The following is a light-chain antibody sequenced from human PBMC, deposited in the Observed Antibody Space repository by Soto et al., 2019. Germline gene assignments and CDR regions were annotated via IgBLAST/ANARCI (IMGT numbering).Light chain of an antibody. CDR1: QSVRKY. V-gene: IGKV3-11*01. CDR3: QHRSKTTLT. J-gene: IGKJ1*01. Sequence: IVLTQAPATLSLSLGETAALSCTAGQSVRKYLAWYQQKHGQAPRLLIFAASSRATGIPARFSGTASATDGTITISSLETEDGSMYYCQHRSKTTLTFGHGTKVDIK. CDR2: AAS.